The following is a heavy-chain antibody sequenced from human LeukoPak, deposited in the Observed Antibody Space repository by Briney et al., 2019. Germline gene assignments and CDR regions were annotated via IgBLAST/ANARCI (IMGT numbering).Heavy chain of an antibody. V-gene: IGHV4-59*01. CDR2: IYYSGST. Sequence: SETLSLTCTVSGGSIGSYYWSWIRQPPGKGLEWIGYIYYSGSTNYNPSLKSRVTISVDTSKNQFSLKLSPVTAADTAVYYCARGSWFGELEFDYWGQGTLVTVSS. CDR3: ARGSWFGELEFDY. CDR1: GGSIGSYY. J-gene: IGHJ4*02. D-gene: IGHD3-10*01.